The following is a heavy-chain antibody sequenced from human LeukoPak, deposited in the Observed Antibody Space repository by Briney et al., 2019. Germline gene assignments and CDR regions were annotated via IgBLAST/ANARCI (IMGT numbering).Heavy chain of an antibody. Sequence: GGSLRLSCAASGFSFSSHWMHWVRQAPGKGLEWVARIDSGETDTAYADSVKGRFIISRDNSKNTLYLQMNSLRAEDTAVYYCAKDLWFGELLSGSPYGMDVWGQGTTVTVSS. CDR1: GFSFSSHW. D-gene: IGHD3-10*01. CDR2: IDSGETDT. CDR3: AKDLWFGELLSGSPYGMDV. J-gene: IGHJ6*02. V-gene: IGHV3-74*01.